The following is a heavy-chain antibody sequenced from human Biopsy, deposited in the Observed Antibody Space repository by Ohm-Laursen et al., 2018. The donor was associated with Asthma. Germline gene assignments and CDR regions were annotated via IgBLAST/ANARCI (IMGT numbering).Heavy chain of an antibody. V-gene: IGHV3-23*01. J-gene: IGHJ4*02. CDR1: GFTFSNFA. CDR2: ISGSGGST. Sequence: GSLRLSCTASGFTFSNFAMTWVRQAPGKGLEWVSAISGSGGSTYYADSVKGRFTISRDKSKNTLYMQMNSLRAEDTAVYYCAKRGSYFDYWGQGTLVTVSS. CDR3: AKRGSYFDY. D-gene: IGHD1-26*01.